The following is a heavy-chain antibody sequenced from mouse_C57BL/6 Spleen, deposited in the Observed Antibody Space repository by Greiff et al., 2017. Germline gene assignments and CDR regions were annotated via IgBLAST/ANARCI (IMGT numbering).Heavy chain of an antibody. CDR3: TEITTVVAPFDY. CDR1: GYTFTDYE. CDR2: IDPETGGT. V-gene: IGHV1-15*01. J-gene: IGHJ2*01. D-gene: IGHD1-1*01. Sequence: QVQLQQSGAELVRPGASVTLSCKASGYTFTDYEMHWVKQTPVHGLEWIGAIDPETGGTAYNQKFKGKAILTADKSSSTAYMELRSLTSEDSAVYYCTEITTVVAPFDYWGQGTTLTVSS.